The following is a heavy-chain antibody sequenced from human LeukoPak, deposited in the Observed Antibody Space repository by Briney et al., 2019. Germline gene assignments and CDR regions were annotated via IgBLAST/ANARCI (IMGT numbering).Heavy chain of an antibody. D-gene: IGHD2-2*02. CDR3: ARPVCSSTSCYIGY. CDR1: GFTFSDYY. CDR2: ISSSGSTI. Sequence: PGGSLRLSCAASGFTFSDYYMSWIRQAPGKGLEWVSYISSSGSTIYYADSVKGRFTISRDNAKNSLYLQMNSLRAEDTAVYYCARPVCSSTSCYIGYWGQGTLVTVSS. J-gene: IGHJ4*02. V-gene: IGHV3-11*04.